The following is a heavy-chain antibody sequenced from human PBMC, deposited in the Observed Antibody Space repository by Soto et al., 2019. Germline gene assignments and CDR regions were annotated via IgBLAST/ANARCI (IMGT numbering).Heavy chain of an antibody. CDR2: IKQDGSEK. D-gene: IGHD3-22*01. Sequence: SLRLSCPASGFTFRNYDMHWVRQAPGKGLEWVANIKQDGSEKYYVDSVKGRFTISRDNAKNSLYLQMNSLRAEDTAVYYCARQGWLFNLYYFDYWGQGTLVTVSS. V-gene: IGHV3-7*05. J-gene: IGHJ4*02. CDR3: ARQGWLFNLYYFDY. CDR1: GFTFRNYD.